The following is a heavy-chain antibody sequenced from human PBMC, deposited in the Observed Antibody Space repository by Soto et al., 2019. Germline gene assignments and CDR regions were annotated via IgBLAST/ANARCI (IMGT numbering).Heavy chain of an antibody. CDR1: GYSISSGYY. V-gene: IGHV4-38-2*01. CDR3: ARSGTGYSYGHGFDP. D-gene: IGHD5-18*01. Sequence: SETLSLTCAVSGYSISSGYYWGWIRQPPGKGLEWIGSIYHSGSTYYNPSLKSRVTISVDTSKNQFSLKLSSVTAADTAVYYCARSGTGYSYGHGFDPWGQGTLVTVPS. CDR2: IYHSGST. J-gene: IGHJ5*02.